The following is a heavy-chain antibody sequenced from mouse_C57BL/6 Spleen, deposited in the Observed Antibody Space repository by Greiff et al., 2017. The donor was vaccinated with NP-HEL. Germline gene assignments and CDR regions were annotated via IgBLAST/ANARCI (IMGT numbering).Heavy chain of an antibody. J-gene: IGHJ4*01. D-gene: IGHD1-1*01. Sequence: EVMLVESGGGLVKPGGSLKLSCAASGFTFSDYGMHWVRQAPEKGLEWVAYISSGSSTIYYADTVKGRFTISRDNAKNTLFLQMTSLRSEDTAMYYCARQGSYYYGSSRAMDYWGQGTSVTVSS. CDR3: ARQGSYYYGSSRAMDY. CDR2: ISSGSSTI. V-gene: IGHV5-17*01. CDR1: GFTFSDYG.